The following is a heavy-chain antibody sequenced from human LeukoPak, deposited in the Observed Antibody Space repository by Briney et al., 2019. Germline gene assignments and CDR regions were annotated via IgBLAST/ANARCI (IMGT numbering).Heavy chain of an antibody. V-gene: IGHV1-18*04. D-gene: IGHD2-2*01. J-gene: IGHJ4*02. CDR1: GYTFTGYY. CDR3: ARGSPVAYCSSTSCYPDY. Sequence: ASVKVSCKASGYTFTGYYMHWVRQAPGQGLEWMGWISAYNGNTNYAQKLQGRVTMTTDTSTSTAYMELRSLRSDDTAVYYCARGSPVAYCSSTSCYPDYWGQGTLVTVSS. CDR2: ISAYNGNT.